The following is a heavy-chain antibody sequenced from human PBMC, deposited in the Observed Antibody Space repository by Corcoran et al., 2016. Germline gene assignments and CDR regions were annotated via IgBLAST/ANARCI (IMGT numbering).Heavy chain of an antibody. Sequence: EVHLVESGGGLVQPGGSLRLSCAASGFTFSNYLMSWVRQAPGKGLEWLANINQDGRAKYYVDSGKGRFTTSRDNAKNLLYLQMISLRAEDTAGYYCTRDECVVINYRFDYWGQGTLLTVSS. J-gene: IGHJ4*02. CDR3: TRDECVVINYRFDY. CDR2: INQDGRAK. D-gene: IGHD3-10*01. CDR1: GFTFSNYL. V-gene: IGHV3-7*01.